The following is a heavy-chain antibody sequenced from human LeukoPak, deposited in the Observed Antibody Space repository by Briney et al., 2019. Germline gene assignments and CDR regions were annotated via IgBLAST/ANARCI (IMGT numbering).Heavy chain of an antibody. Sequence: GGSLRLSCAASGFTFSNAWMSWVRQAPGKGLEWVGRIKSKTDGGTTDYAAPVKGRFTISRDNAKNSLYLQMNSLRAEDTAVYYCARDQPDVYYDSSAYYYVSSPAAFDIWGQGTMVTVSS. V-gene: IGHV3-15*01. CDR1: GFTFSNAW. CDR2: IKSKTDGGTT. D-gene: IGHD3-22*01. J-gene: IGHJ3*02. CDR3: ARDQPDVYYDSSAYYYVSSPAAFDI.